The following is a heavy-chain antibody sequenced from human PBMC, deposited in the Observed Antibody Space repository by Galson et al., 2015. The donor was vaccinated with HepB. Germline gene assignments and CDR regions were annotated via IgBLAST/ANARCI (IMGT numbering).Heavy chain of an antibody. Sequence: SLRLSCAVSGFTFDDHAMHWVRQVPGKGLEWVSGMNWNSGRIDYADSVKGRFTISRDNAKNSLFLQMDSLRVEDTAVYYCAKGMAILEWTKFDVWGQRTLVTVSS. CDR3: AKGMAILEWTKFDV. CDR2: MNWNSGRI. J-gene: IGHJ4*02. D-gene: IGHD3-3*01. V-gene: IGHV3-9*01. CDR1: GFTFDDHA.